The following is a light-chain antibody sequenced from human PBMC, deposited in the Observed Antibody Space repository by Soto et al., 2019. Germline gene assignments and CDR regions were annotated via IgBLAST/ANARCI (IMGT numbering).Light chain of an antibody. CDR3: SSYTSSTTLL. J-gene: IGLJ1*01. CDR2: DVS. V-gene: IGLV2-14*01. CDR1: SSDVGGYNY. Sequence: QSALTQPASVSGSPGQSITISCTGTSSDVGGYNYVSWYQQHPGKAPKLMIFDVSYRPSGVSNRFSGSKSGNTASLTISGRQTEDEADYYCSSYTSSTTLLFGPGTKLTVL.